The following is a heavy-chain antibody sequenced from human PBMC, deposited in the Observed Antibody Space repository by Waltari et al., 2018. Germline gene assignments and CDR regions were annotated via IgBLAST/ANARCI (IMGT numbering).Heavy chain of an antibody. CDR1: GYTFTSYY. Sequence: QVQLVQSGAELKKPGASVKLSCKASGYTFTSYYITWVRQAHGQGLEWMGVMNSGGDTTIYAQKFQGRVTMTRDTSTGTVYMELSSLRSEDTAVYYCARLGITMTPDYWGQGTLVTVSS. V-gene: IGHV1-46*01. CDR3: ARLGITMTPDY. CDR2: MNSGGDTT. J-gene: IGHJ4*02.